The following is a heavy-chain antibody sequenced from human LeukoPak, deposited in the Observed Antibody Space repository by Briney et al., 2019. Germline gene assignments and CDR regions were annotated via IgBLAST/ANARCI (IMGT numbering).Heavy chain of an antibody. CDR2: INPSDGST. D-gene: IGHD6-19*01. J-gene: IGHJ6*02. V-gene: IGHV1-46*01. Sequence: ASVKVSCKASGGTFSNYAISWARQAPGQGLEWMGVINPSDGSTNYAQRFQGRVTFTSDTSATVVYMDLSSLRSEDTAEYYCARDQGVAGFMDVWGQGTTVTVSS. CDR1: GGTFSNYA. CDR3: ARDQGVAGFMDV.